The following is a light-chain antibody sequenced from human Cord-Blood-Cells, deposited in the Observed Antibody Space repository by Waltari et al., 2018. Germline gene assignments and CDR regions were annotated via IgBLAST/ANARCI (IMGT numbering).Light chain of an antibody. V-gene: IGKV2-29*02. CDR3: QQYYSTSLT. Sequence: DIVMTQTPLSLSVTPGQPASISCKSSQSLLHSDGKTYLYWYLQKPGQSPQLLIYEVSSRFSGVPDRFSGSGSGTDFTLTISSLQAEDVAVYYCQQYYSTSLTFGGGTKVEIK. CDR2: EVS. J-gene: IGKJ4*01. CDR1: QSLLHSDGKTY.